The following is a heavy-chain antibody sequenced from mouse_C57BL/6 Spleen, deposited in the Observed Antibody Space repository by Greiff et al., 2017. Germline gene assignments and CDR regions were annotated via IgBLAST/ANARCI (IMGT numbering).Heavy chain of an antibody. J-gene: IGHJ4*01. Sequence: EVKLMESGGGLVKPGGSLKLSCAASGFTFSDYGMHWVRQAPEKGLEWVAYISSGSSTIYYADTVKGRFTISRDNAKNTLFLQMTSLRSEDTAMYYCARTVLLRYYAMDYWGQGTSVTVSS. V-gene: IGHV5-17*01. CDR1: GFTFSDYG. CDR3: ARTVLLRYYAMDY. D-gene: IGHD1-1*01. CDR2: ISSGSSTI.